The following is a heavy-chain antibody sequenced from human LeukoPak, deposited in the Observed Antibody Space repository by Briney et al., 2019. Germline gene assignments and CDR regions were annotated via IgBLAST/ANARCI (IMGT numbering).Heavy chain of an antibody. Sequence: PGGSLRLSCAASGFTFSSYGMHWVRQAPGKGLEWVAFIRYDGSNKYYADSVKGRFTISRDNSKNTLYLQMNSLRAEDTAVYYCAKDDALDLDYGDYVGNWFDPWGQGTLVTVSS. D-gene: IGHD4-17*01. CDR2: IRYDGSNK. V-gene: IGHV3-30*02. CDR1: GFTFSSYG. J-gene: IGHJ5*02. CDR3: AKDDALDLDYGDYVGNWFDP.